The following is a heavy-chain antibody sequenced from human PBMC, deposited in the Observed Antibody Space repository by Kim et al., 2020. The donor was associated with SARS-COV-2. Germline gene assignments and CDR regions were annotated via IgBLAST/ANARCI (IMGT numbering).Heavy chain of an antibody. CDR2: ISWNSGSI. J-gene: IGHJ3*02. Sequence: GGSLRLSCAASGFTFDDYAMHWVRQAPGKGLEWVSGISWNSGSIGYADSVKGRFTISRDNAKNSLYLQMNSLRAEDTALYYCAKDMAPWGWAFDIWGQGTMVTVSS. CDR1: GFTFDDYA. V-gene: IGHV3-9*01. CDR3: AKDMAPWGWAFDI. D-gene: IGHD7-27*01.